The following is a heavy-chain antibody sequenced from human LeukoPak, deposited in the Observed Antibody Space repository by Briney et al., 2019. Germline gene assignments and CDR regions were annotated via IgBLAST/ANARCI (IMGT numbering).Heavy chain of an antibody. CDR2: MNPRSGNT. CDR1: GYTFTSYD. V-gene: IGHV1-8*01. J-gene: IGHJ4*02. Sequence: ASVKVSCKASGYTFTSYDINWVRQATGQGLEWMGWMNPRSGNTGYAQKLQGRITMTRNTAINTAYMELSSLRTEDTAVYYCVTSICCYEPGGYYPFDYWGQGTLVTVSS. CDR3: VTSICCYEPGGYYPFDY. D-gene: IGHD3-22*01.